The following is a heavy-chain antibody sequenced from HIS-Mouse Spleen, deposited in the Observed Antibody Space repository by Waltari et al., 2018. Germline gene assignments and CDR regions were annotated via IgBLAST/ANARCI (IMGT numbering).Heavy chain of an antibody. CDR2: ISYDGSNK. D-gene: IGHD3-10*01. V-gene: IGHV3-30*18. CDR3: AKKPPPLPVRDAFDI. Sequence: QVQLVESGGGVVQPGRSLRLSCAASGFTFSSYGMHWARQAPGKGLEWVAVISYDGSNKYYADSVKGRFTISRDNSKNTLYLQMNSLRAEDTAVYYCAKKPPPLPVRDAFDIWGQGTMVTVSS. J-gene: IGHJ3*02. CDR1: GFTFSSYG.